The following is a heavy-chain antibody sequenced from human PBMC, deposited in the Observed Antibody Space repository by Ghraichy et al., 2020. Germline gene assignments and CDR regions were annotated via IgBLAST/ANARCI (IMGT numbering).Heavy chain of an antibody. D-gene: IGHD2-15*01. J-gene: IGHJ3*02. V-gene: IGHV3-21*01. CDR2: ICSASSYI. CDR3: ARDPGYCSGGRCYGDAFDI. CDR1: GFTFSSFS. Sequence: ETLSLTCAASGFTFSSFSMNWVRQAPGKGLEWVSSICSASSYIYYADSVKGRFTISRDNAKSSLYLQMNSLRAEDTAVYYCARDPGYCSGGRCYGDAFDIWAQGTMVTVSS.